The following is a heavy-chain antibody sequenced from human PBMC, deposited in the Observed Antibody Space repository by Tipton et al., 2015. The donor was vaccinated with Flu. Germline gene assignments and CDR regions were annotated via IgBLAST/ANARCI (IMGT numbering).Heavy chain of an antibody. V-gene: IGHV4-61*02. CDR1: GGSISRGSYY. Sequence: TLSLTCTVSGGSISRGSYYWSWIRQPAGKGLEWIGLIYPSGSANYNPSLRSRVTISVETSKDQFSLSLTSVTAADTAVYYCVRDRWNGFATWGQGTRVTVSS. D-gene: IGHD4-23*01. CDR3: VRDRWNGFAT. J-gene: IGHJ3*02. CDR2: IYPSGSA.